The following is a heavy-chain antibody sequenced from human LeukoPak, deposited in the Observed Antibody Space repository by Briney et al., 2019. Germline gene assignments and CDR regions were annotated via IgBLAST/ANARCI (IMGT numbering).Heavy chain of an antibody. D-gene: IGHD3-10*01. CDR1: AFSLISDA. Sequence: GRSLRPSCAAAAFSLISDAISCGRHAPKGRRGWGSTIVASGGSTYYADSVKGRFTISRDNSKNTLFLQMNSLSVDDTALYYCAKDAVGPGSGGDYFDVWGQGTLVAVSS. CDR3: AKDAVGPGSGGDYFDV. CDR2: IVASGGST. V-gene: IGHV3-23*01. J-gene: IGHJ4*02.